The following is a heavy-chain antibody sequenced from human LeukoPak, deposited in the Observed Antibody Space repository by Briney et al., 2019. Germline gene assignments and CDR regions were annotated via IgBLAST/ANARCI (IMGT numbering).Heavy chain of an antibody. D-gene: IGHD3-9*01. CDR1: GFTFSNYV. CDR3: AKQRGNTGSYDNRPY. CDR2: ISGSGAAT. Sequence: GGSLRLSCAASGFTFSNYVMNWVRQAPGQGLVWVSSISGSGAATYYADSVKGRFTISRDNSRNTLYLQLSSLRAEDTAIYYCAKQRGNTGSYDNRPYWGQGTLVTVSS. V-gene: IGHV3-23*01. J-gene: IGHJ4*02.